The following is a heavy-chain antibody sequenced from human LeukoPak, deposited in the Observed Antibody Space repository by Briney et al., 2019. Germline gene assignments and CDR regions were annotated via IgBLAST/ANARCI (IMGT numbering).Heavy chain of an antibody. J-gene: IGHJ4*02. CDR1: GFTFSSYG. CDR3: AKDFSYYDSSGYTLDY. D-gene: IGHD3-22*01. V-gene: IGHV3-30*18. Sequence: GGSLRLSCAASGFTFSSYGMHWVRQAPGKGLEWVAVISYDGSNKYYADSVKGRFTISRDNSKNTLYLQMNSLRAEDTAVYYCAKDFSYYDSSGYTLDYWGQGTLVTVSS. CDR2: ISYDGSNK.